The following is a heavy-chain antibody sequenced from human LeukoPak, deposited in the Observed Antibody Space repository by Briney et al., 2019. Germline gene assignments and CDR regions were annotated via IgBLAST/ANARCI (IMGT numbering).Heavy chain of an antibody. Sequence: ASETLSLTCAVYGGSFSGYYWSWIRQPPGKGLEWIGEINHSGSTNYNPSLKSRVTISVDTSKNQFSLKLSSVTAADTAVYYCARGPQYYDSSGYYTNYYYYYGMDVWGQGTTVTVSS. CDR3: ARGPQYYDSSGYYTNYYYYYGMDV. V-gene: IGHV4-34*01. CDR2: INHSGST. J-gene: IGHJ6*02. CDR1: GGSFSGYY. D-gene: IGHD3-22*01.